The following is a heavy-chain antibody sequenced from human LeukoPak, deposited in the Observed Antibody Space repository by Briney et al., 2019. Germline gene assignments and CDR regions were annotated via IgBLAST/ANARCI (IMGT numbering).Heavy chain of an antibody. CDR1: GFTVSSNY. CDR3: ARDGYCSSTSCSVGAFDI. CDR2: IYSGGST. D-gene: IGHD2-2*01. J-gene: IGHJ3*02. V-gene: IGHV3-66*01. Sequence: PGGSLRLSCAASGFTVSSNYMSWVRQAPGKGLEWVSVIYSGGSTYYADSVKGRFTISRDNSKNTLYLQMNSLRAEDTAVYYCARDGYCSSTSCSVGAFDIWGQGTMVTVSS.